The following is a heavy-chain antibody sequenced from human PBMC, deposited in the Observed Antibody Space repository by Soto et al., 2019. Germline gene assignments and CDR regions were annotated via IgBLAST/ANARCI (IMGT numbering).Heavy chain of an antibody. Sequence: GGSLRLSCAASGFTFSSYAMSWVRQAPGKGLEWVSAISGSGGSTYYADSVKGRFTISRDNSKNTRYLQMNSLRAEDTAVYYCAKLPYDYVWGSYRYTEETDFDYWGQGTLVTVSS. CDR3: AKLPYDYVWGSYRYTEETDFDY. D-gene: IGHD3-16*02. J-gene: IGHJ4*02. CDR2: ISGSGGST. V-gene: IGHV3-23*01. CDR1: GFTFSSYA.